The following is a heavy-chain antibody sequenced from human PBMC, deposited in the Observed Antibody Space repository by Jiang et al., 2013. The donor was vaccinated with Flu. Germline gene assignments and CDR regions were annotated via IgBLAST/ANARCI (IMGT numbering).Heavy chain of an antibody. V-gene: IGHV3-15*01. D-gene: IGHD1-20*01. CDR3: STIHNWNPGY. J-gene: IGHJ4*02. CDR1: FTFSNAW. Sequence: FTFSNAWMSWVRQAPREGAGVVGRIKSKTDGGTTDYAASVKGRFTISRDDSKNTLYLQMNSLKTEDTAVYYCSTIHNWNPGYWGQGTLVTVSS. CDR2: IKSKTDGGTT.